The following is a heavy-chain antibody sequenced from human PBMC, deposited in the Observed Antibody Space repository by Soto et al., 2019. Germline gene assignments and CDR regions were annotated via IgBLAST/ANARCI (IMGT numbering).Heavy chain of an antibody. Sequence: ASVKVSCKASGYTFSTYDIHWVRQATGQGLEWMGWMNANSGNTGSTQNFQGRVSMTWDTSIATAYMEMSGLRSEDTAVYYCARGYYDISGFYPIDYWGQGTLVT. CDR1: GYTFSTYD. V-gene: IGHV1-8*01. D-gene: IGHD3-22*01. CDR3: ARGYYDISGFYPIDY. J-gene: IGHJ4*02. CDR2: MNANSGNT.